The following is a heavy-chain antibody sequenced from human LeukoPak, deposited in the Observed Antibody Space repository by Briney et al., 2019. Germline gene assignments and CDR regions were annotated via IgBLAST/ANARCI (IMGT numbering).Heavy chain of an antibody. Sequence: GASVKVSCKASGGTFSSYAISWVRQATGQGLEWMGWMNPNSGNTGYAQKFQGRVTITRNTSISTAYMELSSLRSEDTAVYYCASGSNYEGWFDPWGQGTLVTVSS. CDR3: ASGSNYEGWFDP. D-gene: IGHD4-11*01. CDR2: MNPNSGNT. CDR1: GGTFSSYA. J-gene: IGHJ5*02. V-gene: IGHV1-8*03.